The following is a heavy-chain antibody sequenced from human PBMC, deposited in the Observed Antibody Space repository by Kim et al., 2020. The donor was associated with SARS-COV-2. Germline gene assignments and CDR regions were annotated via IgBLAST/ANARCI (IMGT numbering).Heavy chain of an antibody. Sequence: GGSLRLSCAASGFTFSSYGMHWVRQAPGKGLEWVAVISYDGSNKYYADSVKGRFTISRDNSKNTLYLQMNSLRAEDTAVYYCAKDRPPGYSSSPRRLDYWGQGTLVTVSS. CDR2: ISYDGSNK. CDR1: GFTFSSYG. J-gene: IGHJ4*02. D-gene: IGHD6-13*01. CDR3: AKDRPPGYSSSPRRLDY. V-gene: IGHV3-30*18.